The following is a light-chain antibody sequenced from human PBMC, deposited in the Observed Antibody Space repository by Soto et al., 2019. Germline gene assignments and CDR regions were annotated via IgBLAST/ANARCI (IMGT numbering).Light chain of an antibody. CDR1: SSDVGSYNL. J-gene: IGLJ1*01. CDR2: EVS. CDR3: CSYAGSSTFYV. V-gene: IGLV2-23*02. Sequence: LTQPASVSGSPGQSITISCTGTSSDVGSYNLVSWYQQHPGKAPKLMIYEVSKRPSGVSNRFSGSKSGNTASLTISGLQAEDEADYYCCSYAGSSTFYVFGTGTKATV.